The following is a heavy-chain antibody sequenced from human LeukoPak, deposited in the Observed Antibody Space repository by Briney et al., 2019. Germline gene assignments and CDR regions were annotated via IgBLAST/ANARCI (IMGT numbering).Heavy chain of an antibody. D-gene: IGHD2-2*01. V-gene: IGHV3-74*01. J-gene: IGHJ6*03. CDR1: GFTFNSYW. Sequence: PGGSLRLSCAASGFTFNSYWTHWVRQAPGKGLVWVSRINSDGSSTSYADSVKGRFTISRDNAKNTLYLQMNSLRAEDTAVYYCASGLGYCSSTSCSGDRDYYYYMDVWGKGTTVTVSS. CDR2: INSDGSST. CDR3: ASGLGYCSSTSCSGDRDYYYYMDV.